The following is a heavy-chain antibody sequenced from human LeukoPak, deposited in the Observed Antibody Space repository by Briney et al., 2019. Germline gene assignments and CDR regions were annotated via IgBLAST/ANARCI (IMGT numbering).Heavy chain of an antibody. CDR3: ARDWYYYDSSGFYYALRY. CDR1: GGTFSSYA. V-gene: IGHV1-69*13. J-gene: IGHJ4*02. D-gene: IGHD3-22*01. Sequence: ASVKVSCKASGGTFSSYAISWVRQAPGQGLEWMGGIIPIFGTADYAQKFQGRVTISADESTSTAYMELSSLRSEDTAVYYCARDWYYYDSSGFYYALRYWGQGTLVTVSS. CDR2: IIPIFGTA.